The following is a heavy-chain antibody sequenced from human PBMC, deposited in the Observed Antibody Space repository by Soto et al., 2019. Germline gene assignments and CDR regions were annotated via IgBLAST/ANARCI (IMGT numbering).Heavy chain of an antibody. J-gene: IGHJ5*02. Sequence: PSETLSLTCNMSGDSYSISTYSWSWIRQPPGKALQWIGLIYQSGVTSYNPSLASRVSISLDRSNNQCSLKLKSVTAADTAVYFCAGLPYTSGLRFDHWGPGTLATVSS. D-gene: IGHD6-19*01. V-gene: IGHV4-30-2*01. CDR1: GDSYSISTYS. CDR2: IYQSGVT. CDR3: AGLPYTSGLRFDH.